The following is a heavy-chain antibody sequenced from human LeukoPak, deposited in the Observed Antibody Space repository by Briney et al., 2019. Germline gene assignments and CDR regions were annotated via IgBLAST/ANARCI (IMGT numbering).Heavy chain of an antibody. CDR1: GFTFSSHW. D-gene: IGHD6-13*01. J-gene: IGHJ4*02. CDR2: INSDGSSI. CDR3: ARVISAAAYIDY. Sequence: GGSLRLSCAASGFTFSSHWMHWVRQAPGKGLVWVSRINSDGSSISYADSVKGRFTISRDNAKSTLYLQMDSLRAEDTAVYYCARVISAAAYIDYWGQGTLVTVSS. V-gene: IGHV3-74*01.